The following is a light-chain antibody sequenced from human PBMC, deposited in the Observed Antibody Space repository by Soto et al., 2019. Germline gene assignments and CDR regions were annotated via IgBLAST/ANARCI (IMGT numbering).Light chain of an antibody. CDR3: QQSSTIPRT. V-gene: IGKV1-39*01. CDR2: AAS. CDR1: QHIATY. Sequence: DIQITQSPSALSASVGDRVTISCRSSQHIATYLNWYQHKPGKAPKLLVYAASTLQGGVPSRFSGSGSGTDFRLTISSLQPDDFATYYCQQSSTIPRTFGLGTKVDLK. J-gene: IGKJ1*01.